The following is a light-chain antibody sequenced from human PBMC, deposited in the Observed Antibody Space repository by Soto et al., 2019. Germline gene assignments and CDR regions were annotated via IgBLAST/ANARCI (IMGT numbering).Light chain of an antibody. CDR3: QQYGSSSYT. J-gene: IGKJ2*01. CDR2: AAS. CDR1: QSISSY. Sequence: DIQMTQSPSSLSASVGDRVTITCRASQSISSYLNWYQQKPGKAPKLLIYAASSLQSGVPSRFSGSGSGTDFTLTISRLEPEDFAVYYCQQYGSSSYTFGQGTKLETK. V-gene: IGKV1-39*01.